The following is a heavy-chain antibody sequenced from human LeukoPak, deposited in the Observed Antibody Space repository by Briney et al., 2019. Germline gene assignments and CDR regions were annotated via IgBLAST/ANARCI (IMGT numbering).Heavy chain of an antibody. J-gene: IGHJ5*02. CDR2: ICHGGST. V-gene: IGHV4-34*01. Sequence: SETLSLTCAVYGGSFSDYYWSWIRQPPGKGLEWIGYICHGGSTHYNPSLKSRVTISVDRSNNQFSLKLTSVTAADTAVYFCAKDNRGDYDILTGYYRGWFDPWGQGTLVTVSS. CDR3: AKDNRGDYDILTGYYRGWFDP. D-gene: IGHD3-9*01. CDR1: GGSFSDYY.